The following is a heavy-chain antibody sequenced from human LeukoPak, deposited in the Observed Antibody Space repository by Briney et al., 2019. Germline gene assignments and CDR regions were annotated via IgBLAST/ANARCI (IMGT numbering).Heavy chain of an antibody. V-gene: IGHV1-2*02. J-gene: IGHJ4*02. CDR2: INPNSGGT. Sequence: ASVKVSCKASGYTFTGYYMHWVRQAPGQGLEWMGWINPNSGGTNYAQKFQGRVTMTRDTSISTAYMELSRLRSEDTAVYYCARDRDSSGWYYFDYWGQGTLVTVSS. CDR1: GYTFTGYY. D-gene: IGHD6-19*01. CDR3: ARDRDSSGWYYFDY.